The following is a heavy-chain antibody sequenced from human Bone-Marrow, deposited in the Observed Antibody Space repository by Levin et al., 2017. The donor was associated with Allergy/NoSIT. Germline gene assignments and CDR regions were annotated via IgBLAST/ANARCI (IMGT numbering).Heavy chain of an antibody. V-gene: IGHV3-23*01. D-gene: IGHD4-11*01. CDR3: ARALKAYTNFIWDWYFDL. CDR1: GFTFNGYA. J-gene: IGHJ2*01. CDR2: IRGSGSNT. Sequence: RGESLKISCAASGFTFNGYAMTWVRQVPGKGLDWVSAIRGSGSNTFYSDSVKGRFTISRDNSKDILYLEMDNLRADDTAVYFCARALKAYTNFIWDWYFDLWGRGTLVTVSS.